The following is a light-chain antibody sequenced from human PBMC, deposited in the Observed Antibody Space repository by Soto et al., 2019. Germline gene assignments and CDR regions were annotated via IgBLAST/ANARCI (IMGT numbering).Light chain of an antibody. CDR1: QGISNY. CDR3: QRYISAPFT. J-gene: IGKJ3*01. V-gene: IGKV1-27*01. CDR2: AAS. Sequence: DIQMTQSPSSLSASVGDRVTITCRATQGISNYLAWYQQKPGKVPKLLIYAASTLQSGVPSRFSGSGSVTDFTLTISSLQPEDVATYYCQRYISAPFTFGPGTNVDIK.